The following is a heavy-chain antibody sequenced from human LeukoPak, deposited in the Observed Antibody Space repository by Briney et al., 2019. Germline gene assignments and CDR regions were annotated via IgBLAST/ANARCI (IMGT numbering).Heavy chain of an antibody. J-gene: IGHJ4*02. D-gene: IGHD6-13*01. CDR3: AGYSSSWSSFDY. CDR2: ISYDGSKT. CDR1: GFTFSSNA. Sequence: GGSLRLSCSASGFTFSSNAMHWVRQAPGKGLEWVAVISYDGSKTYYADSVKDRFTISRDNSKNTLYLQMKSLRAEDTAVYYCAGYSSSWSSFDYWGQGTLVTVSS. V-gene: IGHV3-30-3*01.